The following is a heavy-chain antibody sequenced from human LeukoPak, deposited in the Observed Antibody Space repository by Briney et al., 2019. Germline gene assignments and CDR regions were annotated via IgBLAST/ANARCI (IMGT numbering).Heavy chain of an antibody. Sequence: PGGSLRLSCAASGLTFSSYWMHWVRQAPGKGLVWVSRINSDGSSTSYADSVKGRFTISRDNAKNTLYLQMNSLRAEDTAVYYCARDPHYYGSGSLGYWFDPWGPGTLVTVSS. CDR1: GLTFSSYW. V-gene: IGHV3-74*01. D-gene: IGHD3-10*01. J-gene: IGHJ5*02. CDR3: ARDPHYYGSGSLGYWFDP. CDR2: INSDGSST.